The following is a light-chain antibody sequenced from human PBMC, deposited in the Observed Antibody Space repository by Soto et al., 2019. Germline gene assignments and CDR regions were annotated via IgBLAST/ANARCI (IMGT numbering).Light chain of an antibody. CDR3: SSYAGSNNVV. J-gene: IGLJ2*01. CDR2: EVS. V-gene: IGLV2-8*01. Sequence: QSVLRQPPSASGSPGQSVTISCTGTSSDVGGYNYVSWYQQHPGKAPKLMIYEVSKRPSGVPDRFSGSKSGNTASLTVSGLQAEDDSDYYCSSYAGSNNVVFGGGTKLTVL. CDR1: SSDVGGYNY.